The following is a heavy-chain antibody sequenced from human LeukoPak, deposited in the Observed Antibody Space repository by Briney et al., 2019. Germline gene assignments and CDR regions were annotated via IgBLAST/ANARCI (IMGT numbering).Heavy chain of an antibody. D-gene: IGHD2-15*01. CDR2: IYYSGST. V-gene: IGHV4-39*03. CDR1: GGSISSSSYY. J-gene: IGHJ5*02. Sequence: SETLSLTCTVSGGSISSSSYYWGWIRQPPGKGLEWIGSIYYSGSTYYNPSLKSRVTISVDTSKNQFSLKLSSVTAADTAVYYCTRRPYCSGGSCYGTGAWFDPWGQGTLVTVSS. CDR3: TRRPYCSGGSCYGTGAWFDP.